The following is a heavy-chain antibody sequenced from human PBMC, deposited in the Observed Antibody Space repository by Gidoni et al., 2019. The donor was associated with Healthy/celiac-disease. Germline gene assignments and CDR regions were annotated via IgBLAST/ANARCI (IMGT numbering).Heavy chain of an antibody. J-gene: IGHJ5*02. CDR2: ISGSGGST. CDR1: GFPFCCYA. V-gene: IGHV3-23*01. CDR3: AKDRRARRYSHWFDP. Sequence: EVQLFESGGGLVQPGGSLRLSCAPSGFPFCCYAMSWVRQAPGKGLEWVSAISGSGGSTYYADSVKGRFTISRDNSKNTLYLQMNSLRAEDTAVYYCAKDRRARRYSHWFDPWGQGTLVTVSS. D-gene: IGHD1-20*01.